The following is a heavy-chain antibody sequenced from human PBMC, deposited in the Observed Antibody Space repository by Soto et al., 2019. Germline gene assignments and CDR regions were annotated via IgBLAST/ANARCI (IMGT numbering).Heavy chain of an antibody. CDR2: IYYSGST. V-gene: IGHV4-59*01. D-gene: IGHD3-22*01. J-gene: IGHJ6*02. CDR3: ARLGSSGYYYYYYGMDV. Sequence: SETLSLTCTVSGGSISSYYWSWIRQPPGKGLEWIGYIYYSGSTNYNPSLKSRVTISVDTSKNQFSLKLSSVTAADTAVYYCARLGSSGYYYYYYGMDVWGQGTTVTVSS. CDR1: GGSISSYY.